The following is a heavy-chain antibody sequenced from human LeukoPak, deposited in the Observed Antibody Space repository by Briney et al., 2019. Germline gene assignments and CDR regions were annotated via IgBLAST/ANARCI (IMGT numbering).Heavy chain of an antibody. D-gene: IGHD4-17*01. J-gene: IGHJ4*02. CDR3: ATWTPRIRRLDY. V-gene: IGHV3-23*01. CDR2: ISGSGGST. Sequence: GGSLRLSCAASGFTFSSYAMSWVRQAPGKGLEWVSAISGSGGSTYYADSVKGRFTISRDNPKNTLYLQMNSLRAEDTAVYYCATWTPRIRRLDYWGQGTLVTVSS. CDR1: GFTFSSYA.